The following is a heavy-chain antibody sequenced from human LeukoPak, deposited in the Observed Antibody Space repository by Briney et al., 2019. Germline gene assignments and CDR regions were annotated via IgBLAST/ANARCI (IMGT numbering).Heavy chain of an antibody. D-gene: IGHD6-19*01. V-gene: IGHV4-34*01. CDR1: GGSFSGYY. Sequence: SGTLSLTCAVYGGSFSGYYWSWIRQPPGKGLEWIGEINHSGSTNYNPSLKSRVTISVDTSKNQFSLKLSSVTAADTAVYYCARVHADGWYEYYFDYWGQGTLVTVSS. J-gene: IGHJ4*02. CDR2: INHSGST. CDR3: ARVHADGWYEYYFDY.